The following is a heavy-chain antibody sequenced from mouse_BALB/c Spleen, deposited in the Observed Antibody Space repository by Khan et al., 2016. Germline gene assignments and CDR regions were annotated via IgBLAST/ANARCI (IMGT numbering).Heavy chain of an antibody. V-gene: IGHV9-3-1*01. CDR1: GYTFTNYG. Sequence: QIQLVQSGPELKKPGETVKISCKASGYTFTNYGMHWVKQAPGKGLKWMGWINTYTGEPTYADDFKGRFAFSLETSASTAYLQINNLKNEDTATYFCAKNGNYWAWFSYWSQGTLVTVSA. D-gene: IGHD2-1*01. CDR3: AKNGNYWAWFSY. CDR2: INTYTGEP. J-gene: IGHJ3*01.